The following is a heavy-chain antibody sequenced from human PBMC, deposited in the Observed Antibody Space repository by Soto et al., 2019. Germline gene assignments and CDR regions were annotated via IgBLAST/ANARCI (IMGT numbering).Heavy chain of an antibody. V-gene: IGHV1-18*01. CDR2: ISGYNGDT. CDR1: GYTFTSYG. D-gene: IGHD2-8*01. J-gene: IGHJ6*02. CDR3: AKNGQPPYYYYGLDV. Sequence: ASSKVSCKASGYTFTSYGISWVRQAPGQGLEWMGWISGYNGDTNYAQKFQDRVSMTIDTSTGTAYMELRSLTSDDTAIYYCAKNGQPPYYYYGLDVWGQGTKVTVSS.